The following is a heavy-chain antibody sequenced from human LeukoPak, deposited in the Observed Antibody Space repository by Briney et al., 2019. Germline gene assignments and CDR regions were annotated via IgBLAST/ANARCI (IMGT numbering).Heavy chain of an antibody. CDR1: GFTFNTYG. CDR2: ISGSGGST. J-gene: IGHJ4*02. D-gene: IGHD5-24*01. Sequence: PGGSLRLSCVVSGFTFNTYGMHWVRQAPGKGLEWVSAISGSGGSTYYADSVKGRFTISRDNSKNTLYLQMNSLRAEDTAVYYCAKEVADGYKWDYFDYWGQGTLVTVSS. V-gene: IGHV3-23*01. CDR3: AKEVADGYKWDYFDY.